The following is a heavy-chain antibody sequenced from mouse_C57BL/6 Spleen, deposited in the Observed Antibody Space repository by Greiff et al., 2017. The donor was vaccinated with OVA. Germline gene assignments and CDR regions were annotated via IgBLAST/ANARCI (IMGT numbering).Heavy chain of an antibody. J-gene: IGHJ4*01. CDR2: INPNNGGT. V-gene: IGHV1-26*01. Sequence: VQLKESGPELVKPGASVKISCKASGYTFTDYYMNWVKQSHGKSLEWIGDINPNNGGTSYNQKFKGKATLTVDKSSSTAYMELRSLTSEDSAVYYCAYYDYGYYYAMDYWGQGTSVTVSS. CDR3: AYYDYGYYYAMDY. CDR1: GYTFTDYY. D-gene: IGHD2-4*01.